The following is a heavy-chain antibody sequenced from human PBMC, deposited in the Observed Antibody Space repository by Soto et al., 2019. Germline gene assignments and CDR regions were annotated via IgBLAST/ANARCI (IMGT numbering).Heavy chain of an antibody. V-gene: IGHV1-69*01. CDR3: ARDGGRHSGGIDY. Sequence: QVQLVQSGAEVKKPGSSVKVSCKASGGTFSSYSINWVRQAPGQGLEWMGEIIPIFGTANYAQKFQGRVTTTADESTSTAYMELSRLRTEDTAVYYCARDGGRHSGGIDYRGQGTLVTVSS. D-gene: IGHD1-26*01. CDR2: IIPIFGTA. CDR1: GGTFSSYS. J-gene: IGHJ4*02.